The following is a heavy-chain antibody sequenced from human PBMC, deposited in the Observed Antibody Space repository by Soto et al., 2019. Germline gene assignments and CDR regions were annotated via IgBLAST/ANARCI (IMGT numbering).Heavy chain of an antibody. D-gene: IGHD3-3*01. CDR3: ASSSIFGVAPSDY. Sequence: HPGGSLRLSCAASGSTVSSNYMSWVRQAPGKGLEWVSVIYSGGSTYYADSVKGRFTISRDNSKNTLYLQMNSLRAEDTAVYYCASSSIFGVAPSDYWGQGTLVTVSS. V-gene: IGHV3-66*01. CDR1: GSTVSSNY. CDR2: IYSGGST. J-gene: IGHJ4*02.